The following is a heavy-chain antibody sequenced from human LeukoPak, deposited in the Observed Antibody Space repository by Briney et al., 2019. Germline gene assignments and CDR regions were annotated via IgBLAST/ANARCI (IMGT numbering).Heavy chain of an antibody. V-gene: IGHV3-23*01. CDR3: ATHIAAAGTQGY. CDR1: GFTFSTYA. Sequence: QTGGSLRLSCAASGFTFSTYAINWVRQAPGKGLEWVSAISGSGGSTYYADSVKGRFTISRDNSKNTLYLQMNSLRAEDTAVYYCATHIAAAGTQGYWGQGTLVTVSS. CDR2: ISGSGGST. J-gene: IGHJ4*02. D-gene: IGHD6-13*01.